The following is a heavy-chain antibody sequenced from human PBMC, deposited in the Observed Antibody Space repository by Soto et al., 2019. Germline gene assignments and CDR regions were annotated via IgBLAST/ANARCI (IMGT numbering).Heavy chain of an antibody. V-gene: IGHV1-18*04. CDR3: ASGYYYDSSGYLLFDY. J-gene: IGHJ4*02. CDR2: ISAYNGNT. CDR1: GYTFTSYG. Sequence: PSVKVSCKASGYTFTSYGISWVRQAPGQGLEWMGWISAYNGNTNYAQKLQGRVTMTTDTSTSTAYMELSSLRSEDTAVYYCASGYYYDSSGYLLFDYWGQGTLVTVSS. D-gene: IGHD3-22*01.